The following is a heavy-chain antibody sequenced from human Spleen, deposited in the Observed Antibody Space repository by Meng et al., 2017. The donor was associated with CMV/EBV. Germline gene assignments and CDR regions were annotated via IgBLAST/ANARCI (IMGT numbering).Heavy chain of an antibody. CDR2: IYYSGST. J-gene: IGHJ3*02. CDR3: ARDRYDRRSGGNDDAFDI. V-gene: IGHV4-59*01. Sequence: SETLSLTCTVSGGSISSYYWSWIRQPPGKGLEWIGYIYYSGSTNYNPPLKGRVTISVDTSKNQFSLKLSSVTAADTAVYYCARDRYDRRSGGNDDAFDICGQGTMVTVSS. D-gene: IGHD3-10*01. CDR1: GGSISSYY.